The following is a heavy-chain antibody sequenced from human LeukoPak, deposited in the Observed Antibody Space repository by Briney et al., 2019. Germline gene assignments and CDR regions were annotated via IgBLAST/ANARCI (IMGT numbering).Heavy chain of an antibody. CDR1: HFTFTTNW. CDR2: ISGSGGST. V-gene: IGHV3-23*01. Sequence: GGSLRLSCTASHFTFTTNWMSWVRQAPGKGLEWVSVISGSGGSTDYADSVKGRFTISRDNSKNTLFLQMNTLRAKDTAVYYCAKGSNYYDSGSLDYWGQGTLVTVSS. J-gene: IGHJ4*02. D-gene: IGHD3-10*01. CDR3: AKGSNYYDSGSLDY.